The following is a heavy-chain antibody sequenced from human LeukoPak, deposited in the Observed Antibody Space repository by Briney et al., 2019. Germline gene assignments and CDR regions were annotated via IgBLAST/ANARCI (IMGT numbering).Heavy chain of an antibody. CDR2: ISSSSTYI. Sequence: GGSLRLSCAASGFTFSDYSMNWVRQAPGKGLEWVSSISSSSTYIFYADSVKGRFTISRDYAKNSLYLQMNSLRAEDTVVYFCARGQGVYASGSYPFDDWGQGTQVTVSS. CDR3: ARGQGVYASGSYPFDD. CDR1: GFTFSDYS. V-gene: IGHV3-21*01. D-gene: IGHD3-10*01. J-gene: IGHJ4*02.